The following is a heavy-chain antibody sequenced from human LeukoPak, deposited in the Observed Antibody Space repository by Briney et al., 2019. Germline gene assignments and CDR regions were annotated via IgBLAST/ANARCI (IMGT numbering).Heavy chain of an antibody. V-gene: IGHV4-34*01. CDR1: GGSFSGYY. CDR2: INHSGST. Sequence: PSETLSLTCAVYGGSFSGYYWSWIRQPPGEGVEWIGEINHSGSTNYNPSLKSRVTISVDTSKNQFSLKLSSVTAADTAVYYCARRPSDSSGFLLGDPFDYWGQGTLVTVSS. D-gene: IGHD3-22*01. CDR3: ARRPSDSSGFLLGDPFDY. J-gene: IGHJ4*02.